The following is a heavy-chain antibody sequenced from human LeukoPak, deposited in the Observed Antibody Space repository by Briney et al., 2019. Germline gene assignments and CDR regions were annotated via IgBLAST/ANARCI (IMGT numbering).Heavy chain of an antibody. Sequence: GGSLRLSCAASGFTFSSYNMNWVRHAPGRGLEWVSYISTSSNTMYYADSVKGRFTISRDNAKNSLYLQMNSLRDEDTALYYCAREPLDYWGQGALVTVSS. J-gene: IGHJ4*02. CDR3: AREPLDY. CDR1: GFTFSSYN. V-gene: IGHV3-48*02. CDR2: ISTSSNTM.